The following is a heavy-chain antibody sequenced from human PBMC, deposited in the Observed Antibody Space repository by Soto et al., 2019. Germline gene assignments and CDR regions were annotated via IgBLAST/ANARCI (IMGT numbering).Heavy chain of an antibody. D-gene: IGHD3-10*01. CDR2: IYYSGST. Sequence: PSETLSLTCTVSGGSISSYYWSWIRQPPGKGLEWIGYIYYSGSTNYNPSLKSRVTISVDTSKNQFSLKLSSVTAADTAVFYCASPPPTVVGSRYYYYMDVWGKGTTVTVSS. CDR3: ASPPPTVVGSRYYYYMDV. J-gene: IGHJ6*03. CDR1: GGSISSYY. V-gene: IGHV4-59*01.